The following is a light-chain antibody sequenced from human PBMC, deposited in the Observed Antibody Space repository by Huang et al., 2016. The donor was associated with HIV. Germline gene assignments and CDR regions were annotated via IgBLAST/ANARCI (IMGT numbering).Light chain of an antibody. Sequence: DIVLTHSAATLSVSPGESATLSCRGSQTLSTNLAWYQQRPGQAPRLLIYGASIRASGVPARVSGSGSGTDFTLTISSLQSEDFAVYYCQQYDNWPPTFGQGTKVEI. V-gene: IGKV3-15*01. CDR1: QTLSTN. CDR3: QQYDNWPPT. J-gene: IGKJ1*01. CDR2: GAS.